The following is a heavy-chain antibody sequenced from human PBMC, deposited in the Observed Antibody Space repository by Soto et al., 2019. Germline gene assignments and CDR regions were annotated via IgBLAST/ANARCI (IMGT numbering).Heavy chain of an antibody. D-gene: IGHD1-26*01. V-gene: IGHV1-3*01. CDR2: INAGNGNT. CDR1: GYTFTSYA. Sequence: ASVKVSCKASGYTFTSYAMHWVRQAPGQRLEWMGWINAGNGNTKYSQKFQGRVTITRDTSASTAYMELSSLRSEDTAVYYCAREKETKELQYYYYGMDVWGQGTTVTVSS. J-gene: IGHJ6*02. CDR3: AREKETKELQYYYYGMDV.